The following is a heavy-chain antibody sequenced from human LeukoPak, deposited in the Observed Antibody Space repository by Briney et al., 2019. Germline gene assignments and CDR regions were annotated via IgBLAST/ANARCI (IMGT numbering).Heavy chain of an antibody. CDR2: IYTSGST. J-gene: IGHJ4*02. D-gene: IGHD4-17*01. V-gene: IGHV4-4*08. CDR1: GGSISSYY. Sequence: SETLSLTCTVSGGSISSYYWSWIRQPPGKGLEWIGYIYTSGSTNYNPSLKSRVTMSVDTSKNQFSLKLSSVTAADTAVYYCAREDYGDYYFDYWGQGTLVTVSS. CDR3: AREDYGDYYFDY.